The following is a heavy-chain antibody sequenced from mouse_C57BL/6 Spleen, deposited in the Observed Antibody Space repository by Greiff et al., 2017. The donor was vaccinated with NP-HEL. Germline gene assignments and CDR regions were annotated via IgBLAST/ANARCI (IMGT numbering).Heavy chain of an antibody. CDR1: GYSFTSYY. D-gene: IGHD2-2*01. CDR2: IYPGSGNT. V-gene: IGHV1-66*01. Sequence: QVQLQQSGPELVKPGASVKISCKASGYSFTSYYIHWVKQRPGQGLEWIGWIYPGSGNTKYNEKFKGKATLTADTSSSTAYMQLSSLTSEDSAVYYCARGGYGYDEGAMDYWGHGTSVTVSS. J-gene: IGHJ4*01. CDR3: ARGGYGYDEGAMDY.